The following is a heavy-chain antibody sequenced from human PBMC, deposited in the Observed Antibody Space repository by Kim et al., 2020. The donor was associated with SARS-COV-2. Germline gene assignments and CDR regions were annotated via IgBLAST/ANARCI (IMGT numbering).Heavy chain of an antibody. Sequence: GGSLRLSCAESGFTFSSYGMHWVRQAPGKGLEWVAVIWYDGSNKYYADSVKGRFTISRHNSKNKLYLQMNSLRAEDTAVYYCARNYYGSGSYYTNDAFDIWGQGTMVTVSS. CDR1: GFTFSSYG. D-gene: IGHD3-10*01. J-gene: IGHJ3*02. CDR3: ARNYYGSGSYYTNDAFDI. CDR2: IWYDGSNK. V-gene: IGHV3-33*01.